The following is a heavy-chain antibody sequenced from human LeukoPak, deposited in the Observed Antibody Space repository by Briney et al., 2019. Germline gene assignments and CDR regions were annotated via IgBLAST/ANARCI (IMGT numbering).Heavy chain of an antibody. CDR2: INHSGST. Sequence: SETLSLTCAVYGGSFSGYYWSWIRQPPGKGLEWIGEINHSGSTNYNPSLKSRVTISVDTSKNQFSLKLSSVTAADTAVYYCAIYYYDSSGYYYPPFDYWGQGTLVTVSS. CDR1: GGSFSGYY. V-gene: IGHV4-34*01. D-gene: IGHD3-22*01. J-gene: IGHJ4*02. CDR3: AIYYYDSSGYYYPPFDY.